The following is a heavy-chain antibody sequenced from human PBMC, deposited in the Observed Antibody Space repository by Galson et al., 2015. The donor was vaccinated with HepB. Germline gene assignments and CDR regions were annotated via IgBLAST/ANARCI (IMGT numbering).Heavy chain of an antibody. J-gene: IGHJ4*02. CDR1: GFTFSSYG. D-gene: IGHD6-19*01. Sequence: SLRLSCAASGFTFSSYGMNWVRQAPGKGLEWVAVISHDGSNEYYGDSVKGRFTISRDNSKNTLYLQMNSLISEDTAVHYCAKDFSSGWYVVDYWGQGTLVTVSS. CDR3: AKDFSSGWYVVDY. V-gene: IGHV3-30*18. CDR2: ISHDGSNE.